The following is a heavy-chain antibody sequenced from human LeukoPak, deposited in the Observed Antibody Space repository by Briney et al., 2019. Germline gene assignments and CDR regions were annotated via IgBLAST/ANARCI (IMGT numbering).Heavy chain of an antibody. Sequence: GGSLRLSCAASGFTVSSKYMSWVRQVPGKGLEWVSVIYSDTSTFYADSVKGRFTISRDNSKDTLYLQMNSLRVEDTGVYYCARGQGSALFRWNWGQGTLVTVSS. J-gene: IGHJ4*02. CDR2: IYSDTST. V-gene: IGHV3-66*01. CDR1: GFTVSSKY. CDR3: ARGQGSALFRWN. D-gene: IGHD2-21*01.